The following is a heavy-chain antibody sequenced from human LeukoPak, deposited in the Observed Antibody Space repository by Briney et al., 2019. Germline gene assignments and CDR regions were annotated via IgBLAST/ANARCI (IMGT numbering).Heavy chain of an antibody. CDR3: AKASVAIPQYCNS. V-gene: IGHV3-23*01. Sequence: GGSLRLSCEASGFTFGNYAMNWVRQAPGKGLEWVSAISGTGSSTYYADSAKGRFTISRDNSKDTLFLQLNSLTAADTAMYFCAKASVAIPQYCNSWGQGTLVTVSS. CDR1: GFTFGNYA. CDR2: ISGTGSST. D-gene: IGHD2-2*02. J-gene: IGHJ5*02.